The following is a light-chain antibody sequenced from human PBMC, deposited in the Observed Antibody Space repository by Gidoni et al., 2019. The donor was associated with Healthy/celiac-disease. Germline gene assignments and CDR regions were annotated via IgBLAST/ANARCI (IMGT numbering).Light chain of an antibody. J-gene: IGKJ1*01. Sequence: DIQMTQSPSSLSASVGDRVTITCRASKSIRSYLNWYQQKQGKAPKLLIYAASSLHSGVTSRFSGSGSGTDFTLPLSRLPPEDFATYFCPQSYSTPWTFGPGTKVEIQ. CDR1: KSIRSY. CDR2: AAS. V-gene: IGKV1-39*01. CDR3: PQSYSTPWT.